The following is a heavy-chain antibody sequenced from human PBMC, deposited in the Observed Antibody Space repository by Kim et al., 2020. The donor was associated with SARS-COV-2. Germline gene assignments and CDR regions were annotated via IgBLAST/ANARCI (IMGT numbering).Heavy chain of an antibody. Sequence: SETLSLTCTVSGGSISSGDYYWSWIRQPPGKGLEWIGYIYYSGSTYYNPSLKSRVTISVDTSKNQFSLKLSSVTAADTAVYYCARDRGGPDYDFWSGYSYYYGMDVWGQGTTVTVSS. D-gene: IGHD3-3*01. V-gene: IGHV4-30-4*01. J-gene: IGHJ6*02. CDR1: GGSISSGDYY. CDR2: IYYSGST. CDR3: ARDRGGPDYDFWSGYSYYYGMDV.